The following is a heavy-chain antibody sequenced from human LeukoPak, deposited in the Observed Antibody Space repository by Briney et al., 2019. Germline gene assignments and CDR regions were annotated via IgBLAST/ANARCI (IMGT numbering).Heavy chain of an antibody. Sequence: PSETLSLTCTVSVGTISSSSYYWGWIRQPPGKGLEWIGSIYYSGTTYYNPSLKSRVTISVDTSKSQFSLRLTSVTAADTAVYYCARHVRFLEWLSSYYFDYWGQGTLVTVSS. J-gene: IGHJ4*02. D-gene: IGHD3-3*01. CDR1: VGTISSSSYY. V-gene: IGHV4-39*01. CDR3: ARHVRFLEWLSSYYFDY. CDR2: IYYSGTT.